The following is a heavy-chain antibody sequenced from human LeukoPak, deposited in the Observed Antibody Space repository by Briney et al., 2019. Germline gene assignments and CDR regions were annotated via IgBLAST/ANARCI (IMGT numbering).Heavy chain of an antibody. D-gene: IGHD3-10*01. CDR3: ARAGNWFDP. Sequence: PSETLSLTCTVSGGSISSYYWSWIRQPPGKRLEWIGHIYYSGSTNYNPSLKSRVTISVDTSKNQFSLKLSSVTAADTAVYYCARAGNWFDPWGQGTLVTVSS. CDR1: GGSISSYY. J-gene: IGHJ5*02. CDR2: IYYSGST. V-gene: IGHV4-59*01.